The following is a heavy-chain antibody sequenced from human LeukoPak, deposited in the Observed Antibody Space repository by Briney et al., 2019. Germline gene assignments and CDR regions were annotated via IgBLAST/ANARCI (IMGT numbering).Heavy chain of an antibody. CDR1: GYTFTSYY. J-gene: IGHJ4*02. V-gene: IGHV1-46*01. D-gene: IGHD6-19*01. Sequence: ASVKVSCKASGYTFTSYYMHWVRQAPGQGLEWMGIINPSGGSTSYAQKFQGRVTMTRDTSTSTVYMELSSLRSEDTAVYYCAKAQGIAVAGTGRGYFDYWGQGTLVTVSS. CDR2: INPSGGST. CDR3: AKAQGIAVAGTGRGYFDY.